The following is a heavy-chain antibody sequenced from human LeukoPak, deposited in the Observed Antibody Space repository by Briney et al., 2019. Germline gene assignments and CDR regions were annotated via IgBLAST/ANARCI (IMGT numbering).Heavy chain of an antibody. Sequence: GSLELSCAASGFRFNTYSMNWVRQAPGKGLGWVSSISSGGRYVYYADSVKGRFTISRDDAKNSLYLQMNSLRAEDTAVYYCTRDVRDEYSSGWYPTGYWGQGTLVTVSS. D-gene: IGHD6-19*01. CDR2: ISSGGRYV. CDR3: TRDVRDEYSSGWYPTGY. CDR1: GFRFNTYS. J-gene: IGHJ4*02. V-gene: IGHV3-21*01.